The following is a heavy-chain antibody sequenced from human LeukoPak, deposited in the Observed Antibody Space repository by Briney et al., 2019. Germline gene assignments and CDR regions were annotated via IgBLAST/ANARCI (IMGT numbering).Heavy chain of an antibody. CDR1: GYTFTGYY. CDR2: INPNSGGT. J-gene: IGHJ6*03. V-gene: IGHV1-2*02. Sequence: ASVKVSCXASGYTFTGYYMHWVRQAPGQGLEWMGWINPNSGGTNYAQKFQGRVTMTRDTSISTAYMELSRLRSDDTAVYYCARDMGYPYYYYYYMDVWGKGTTVTVSS. D-gene: IGHD5-12*01. CDR3: ARDMGYPYYYYYYMDV.